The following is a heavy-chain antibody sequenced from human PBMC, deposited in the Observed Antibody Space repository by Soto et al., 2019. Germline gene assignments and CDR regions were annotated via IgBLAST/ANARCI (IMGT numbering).Heavy chain of an antibody. D-gene: IGHD2-8*02. Sequence: SGTLSLTCTVSGGSISGYYWSCLRQPPGKGLEWIGYIYNIGSTNYNPSLRSRVTMSIDTSQEQFSLKVSSVTATDTAVYYCACYVNFALARTVFDFCGRRASDL. CDR1: GGSISGYY. CDR2: IYNIGST. V-gene: IGHV4-59*08. J-gene: IGHJ2*01. CDR3: ACYVNFALARTVFDFCGRRASDL.